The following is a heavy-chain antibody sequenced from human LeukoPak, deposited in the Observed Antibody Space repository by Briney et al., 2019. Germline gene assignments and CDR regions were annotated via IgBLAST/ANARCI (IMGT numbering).Heavy chain of an antibody. CDR1: GYTFTSYG. V-gene: IGHV1-18*01. CDR3: AGEGPRGRDFWSGYYDY. D-gene: IGHD3-3*01. J-gene: IGHJ4*02. Sequence: ASVKVSCKASGYTFTSYGISWVRQAPGQGLEWMGWISAYNGNTNYAQKLQGRVTMTTDTSTSTAYMELRSLRSEDTAVYYCAGEGPRGRDFWSGYYDYWGQGTLVTVSS. CDR2: ISAYNGNT.